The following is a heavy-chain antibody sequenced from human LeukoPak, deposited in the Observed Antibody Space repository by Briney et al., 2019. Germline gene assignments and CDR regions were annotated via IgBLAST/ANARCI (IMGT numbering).Heavy chain of an antibody. CDR1: GFTFSSYA. D-gene: IGHD3-22*01. Sequence: GGSLRLSCAASGFTFSSYAMSWVRQAPGKGMEWDSAISGSGGSTYYADSVKGRFTISRDNSKNTLYLQMNSLRAEDTAVYYCANCVVTNFYYYCYYMDVWGKGTTVTVSS. J-gene: IGHJ6*03. V-gene: IGHV3-23*01. CDR3: ANCVVTNFYYYCYYMDV. CDR2: ISGSGGST.